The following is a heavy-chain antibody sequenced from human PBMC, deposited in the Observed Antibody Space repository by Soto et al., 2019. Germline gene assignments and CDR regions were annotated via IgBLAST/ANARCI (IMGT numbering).Heavy chain of an antibody. CDR3: ALSAGRSNVVTYYYGLAV. D-gene: IGHD3-16*02. J-gene: IGHJ6*02. CDR1: GFSVGDNY. V-gene: IGHV3-11*06. Sequence: QVQLVESGGGLVEPGGSLRLSCAASGFSVGDNYMTWIRQAPGKGLVWLSYSSSSGGYTNYADSVKGRFTISRDNAKNLLYLKLRGVRAAVSAVYFCALSAGRSNVVTYYYGLAVWGQGTTVTVSS. CDR2: SSSSGGYT.